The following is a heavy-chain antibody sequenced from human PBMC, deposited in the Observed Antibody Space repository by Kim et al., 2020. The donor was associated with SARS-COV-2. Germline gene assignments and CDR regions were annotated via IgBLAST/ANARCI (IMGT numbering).Heavy chain of an antibody. D-gene: IGHD3-10*01. CDR1: GFTFDDYA. CDR3: AKSHGPDYYGSGSYYNA. V-gene: IGHV3-9*01. J-gene: IGHJ5*02. CDR2: ISWNSGSI. Sequence: GGSLRLSCAASGFTFDDYAMHWVRQAPGKGLEWVSGISWNSGSIGYADSVKGRFTISRDNAKNSLYLQMNSLRAEDTALYYCAKSHGPDYYGSGSYYNAWGQGTLVTVSS.